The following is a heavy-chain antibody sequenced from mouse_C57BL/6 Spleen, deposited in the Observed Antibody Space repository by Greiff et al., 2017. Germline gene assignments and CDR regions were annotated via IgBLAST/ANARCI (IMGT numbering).Heavy chain of an antibody. Sequence: QVQLQQPGAELVRPGTSVKLSCKASGYTFTSYWMHWVKQRPGQGLEWIGVIDPSDSYTNYNQKFKGKATLTVDTSSSTAYMQLSSLTSEDSAVYYCASSIWIYYFDYWGQGTTLTGSS. CDR1: GYTFTSYW. J-gene: IGHJ2*01. CDR2: IDPSDSYT. V-gene: IGHV1-59*01. D-gene: IGHD2-3*01. CDR3: ASSIWIYYFDY.